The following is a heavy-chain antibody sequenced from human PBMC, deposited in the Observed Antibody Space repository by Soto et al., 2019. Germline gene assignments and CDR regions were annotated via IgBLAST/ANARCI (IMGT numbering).Heavy chain of an antibody. Sequence: PSETLSLTGGVSGYSISSGDYWGWIRQSPGKGLEWIGNIHHTGTTFYNPSLKSRVTMSVDASKNQFSLNLSSVTAADTAVYYCARGYGTGSFDFCGQGSLVTVSS. V-gene: IGHV4-38-2*01. CDR3: ARGYGTGSFDF. J-gene: IGHJ4*02. D-gene: IGHD3-9*01. CDR2: IHHTGTT. CDR1: GYSISSGDY.